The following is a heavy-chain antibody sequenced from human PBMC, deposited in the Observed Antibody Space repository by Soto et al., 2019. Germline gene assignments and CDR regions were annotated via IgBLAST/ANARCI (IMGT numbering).Heavy chain of an antibody. Sequence: ASVKVSCKASGYTFTSYDINWVRQATGQGLEWMGWMNPNSGNTGYAQKFQGRVTMTRNTVYLQMNSLRADDTAVYYCAKDRLAGGFDYWGQGTLVTVSS. J-gene: IGHJ4*02. CDR2: MNPNSGNT. CDR3: AKDRLAGGFDY. V-gene: IGHV1-8*01. CDR1: GYTFTSYD. D-gene: IGHD3-16*01.